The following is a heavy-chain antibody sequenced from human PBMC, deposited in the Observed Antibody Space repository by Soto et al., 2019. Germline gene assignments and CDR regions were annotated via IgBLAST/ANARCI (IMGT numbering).Heavy chain of an antibody. V-gene: IGHV3-23*01. CDR3: APTEQWLVSLYYYGMDV. Sequence: EVQLLESGGGLVQPGGSLRLSCAASGFTFSSYVMSWVRQAPGKGLEWVSGISGSGTSTYYADSVKGRFTISRDNSKNTLNLQMSSLRAEDPAIYYCAPTEQWLVSLYYYGMDVWGQGTTVTVSS. D-gene: IGHD6-19*01. J-gene: IGHJ6*02. CDR2: ISGSGTST. CDR1: GFTFSSYV.